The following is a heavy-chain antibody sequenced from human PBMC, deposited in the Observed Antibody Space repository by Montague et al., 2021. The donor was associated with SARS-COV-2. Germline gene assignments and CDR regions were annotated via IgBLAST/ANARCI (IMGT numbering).Heavy chain of an antibody. CDR3: ARDLAGYYGSGSYGGMDV. D-gene: IGHD3-10*01. V-gene: IGHV4-39*07. J-gene: IGHJ6*02. CDR2: IYYGGST. Sequence: SETLSLTCTVSGGSISSSSYYWGWIRQPPGKGLEWIGSIYYGGSTYYNPSLKSRVTISVDTSKNQFSLKLSSVTAADTAVYYCARDLAGYYGSGSYGGMDVWGRGTTVTVSS. CDR1: GGSISSSSYY.